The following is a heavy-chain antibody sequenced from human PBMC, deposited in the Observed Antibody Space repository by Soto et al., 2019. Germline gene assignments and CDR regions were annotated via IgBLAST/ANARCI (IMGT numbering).Heavy chain of an antibody. Sequence: QVQLVQSGAEVKKPGASMKISCKASGYTFTSSEINWVRQAPGHGLEWMGSMNPNSGFSSSAQKFWGRVTMTRGTAIYIAYLALRVLTSDDTAVYFCSRANVVAAFDAGILANYYHCLDACGKWTILNVSS. V-gene: IGHV1-8*01. CDR3: SRANVVAAFDAGILANYYHCLDA. J-gene: IGHJ6*03. D-gene: IGHD2-15*01. CDR2: MNPNSGFS. CDR1: GYTFTSSE.